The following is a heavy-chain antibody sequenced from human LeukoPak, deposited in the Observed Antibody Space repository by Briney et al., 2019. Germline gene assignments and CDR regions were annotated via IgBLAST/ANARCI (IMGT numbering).Heavy chain of an antibody. CDR1: GGSFSGYY. CDR3: ARGAGSGSSPNYYFDY. V-gene: IGHV4-34*01. D-gene: IGHD3-10*01. J-gene: IGHJ4*02. CDR2: INHSGST. Sequence: PSETLSLTCAVYGGSFSGYYWSWIRQPPGKGLEWIGEINHSGSTNYNPSLKSRVTISVDTSKNQFSLKLSSVTAADTAVYYCARGAGSGSSPNYYFDYWGQGTLVTVSS.